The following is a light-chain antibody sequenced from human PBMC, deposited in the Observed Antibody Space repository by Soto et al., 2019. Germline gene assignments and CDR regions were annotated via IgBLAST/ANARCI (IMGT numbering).Light chain of an antibody. CDR1: QTISTY. CDR3: QQGYSSPLYT. Sequence: DIQMTQSPSSLSASVGDRVTITCRASQTISTYLNWYQQKPGKGPKLLIYGASSLQSGVPSRFSGSGSGTDFTLTISSLQPEDFATYFCQQGYSSPLYTFGQGTKLEI. CDR2: GAS. J-gene: IGKJ2*01. V-gene: IGKV1-39*01.